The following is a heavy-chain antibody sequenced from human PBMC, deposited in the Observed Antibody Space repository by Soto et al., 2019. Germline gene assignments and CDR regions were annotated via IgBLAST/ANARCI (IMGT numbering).Heavy chain of an antibody. Sequence: SETLSLTCTVSGGSISSYYCSWIRQPPGKGLEWIGGIYYSLSTNYNPSLNSRVNIQVETSKTPFSLKMRSEMAANTAVYYCASVNNMVREVHDNWFDHWGQGTLVTVSS. J-gene: IGHJ5*02. CDR2: IYYSLST. CDR3: ASVNNMVREVHDNWFDH. D-gene: IGHD3-10*01. CDR1: GGSISSYY. V-gene: IGHV4-59*01.